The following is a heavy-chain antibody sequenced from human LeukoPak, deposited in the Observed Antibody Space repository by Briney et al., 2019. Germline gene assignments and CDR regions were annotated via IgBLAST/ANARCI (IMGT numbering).Heavy chain of an antibody. V-gene: IGHV4-4*02. Sequence: PSGTLSLTCAVSGGSISSSNWWSWVRQPPGKGLEWIGEIYHSGSTNYNPSLKSRVTISVDKSKNQFSLKLSSVSAADTAVYYCARDIHDYSNYGVIDYWGQGTLVTVSS. CDR1: GGSISSSNW. J-gene: IGHJ4*02. CDR2: IYHSGST. D-gene: IGHD4-11*01. CDR3: ARDIHDYSNYGVIDY.